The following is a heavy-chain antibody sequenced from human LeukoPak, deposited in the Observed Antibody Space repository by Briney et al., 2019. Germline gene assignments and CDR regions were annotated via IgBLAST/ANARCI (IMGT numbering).Heavy chain of an antibody. CDR1: GYTFTGYY. V-gene: IGHV1-2*02. CDR3: ARALGQWEWGYYYYYMDV. CDR2: INPNSGGT. J-gene: IGHJ6*03. D-gene: IGHD1-26*01. Sequence: ASVKVSCKASGYTFTGYYMHWVRQAPGQGLEWMGWINPNSGGTNYAQKFQGRVTMTRDTSISTAYMELSRLRSDDTAVYYCARALGQWEWGYYYYYMDVWGKGTTVTVSS.